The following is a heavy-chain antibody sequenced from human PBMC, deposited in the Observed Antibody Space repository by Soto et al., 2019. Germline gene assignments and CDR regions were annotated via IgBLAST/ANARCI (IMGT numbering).Heavy chain of an antibody. CDR3: AKARVGAAVLRFLEWLLYLPSFAY. Sequence: GGSLRLSCAAPGFTFSSYAMSWVRQAPGKGLEWVSAISGSGGSTYYADSVKGRVTISRDNSKNTLYVQMNSLSAEDTAVYYCAKARVGAAVLRFLEWLLYLPSFAYWGQGTLVTVSS. CDR2: ISGSGGST. CDR1: GFTFSSYA. V-gene: IGHV3-23*01. D-gene: IGHD3-3*01. J-gene: IGHJ4*02.